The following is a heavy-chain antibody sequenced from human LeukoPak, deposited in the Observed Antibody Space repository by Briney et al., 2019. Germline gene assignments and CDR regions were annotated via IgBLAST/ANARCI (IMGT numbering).Heavy chain of an antibody. D-gene: IGHD6-19*01. Sequence: GGSLRLSCAASGFTFSSYAMHWVRQAPGKGLEYVSAISSNGGSTYYANSVKGRFTISRDNSKNTLYLQMGSLRAEGMAVYYCARWEAGFYYFDYWGQGTLVTVSS. V-gene: IGHV3-64*01. CDR1: GFTFSSYA. CDR3: ARWEAGFYYFDY. J-gene: IGHJ4*02. CDR2: ISSNGGST.